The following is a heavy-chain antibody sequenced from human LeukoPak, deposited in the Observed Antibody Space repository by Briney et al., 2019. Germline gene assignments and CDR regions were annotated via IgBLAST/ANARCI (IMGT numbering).Heavy chain of an antibody. CDR1: GGTFSSYA. CDR2: IIPIFGIA. J-gene: IGHJ5*02. CDR3: ARGSGIAAAGTTDEDWFDP. D-gene: IGHD6-13*01. Sequence: GSSVKVSCKASGGTFSSYAISWVRQAPGQGLEWMGRIIPIFGIANYAQKFQGRVTITADKSTSTAYMELSSLRSEGTAVYYCARGSGIAAAGTTDEDWFDPWGQGTLVTVSS. V-gene: IGHV1-69*04.